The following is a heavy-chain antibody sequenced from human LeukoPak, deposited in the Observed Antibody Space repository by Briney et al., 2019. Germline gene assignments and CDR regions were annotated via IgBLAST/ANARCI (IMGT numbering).Heavy chain of an antibody. V-gene: IGHV3-30*03. CDR3: ARDPLSTVGPGY. J-gene: IGHJ4*02. CDR1: GFTFSSYG. CDR2: ISYDGSNK. D-gene: IGHD2/OR15-2a*01. Sequence: GGSLRLSCAASGFTFSSYGMHWVRQAPGKGLEWVAVISYDGSNKYYADSVKGRFTISRDNSKNTLYLQMSSLRAEDTAVYYCARDPLSTVGPGYWGQGTLVTVSS.